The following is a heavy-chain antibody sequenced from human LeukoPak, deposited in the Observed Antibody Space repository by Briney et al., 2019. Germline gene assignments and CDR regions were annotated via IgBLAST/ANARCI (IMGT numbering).Heavy chain of an antibody. CDR2: IYISGST. Sequence: PSETLSLTCTVSGGSISSFYWSWIRQPAGKGLEWIGRIYISGSTNYNPSLKSRVTMSVDTSKNQFSLKLSSVTAADTAVYYCARDRGTWNDDGFDYWGQGTLVTVSS. D-gene: IGHD1-1*01. J-gene: IGHJ4*02. V-gene: IGHV4-4*07. CDR1: GGSISSFY. CDR3: ARDRGTWNDDGFDY.